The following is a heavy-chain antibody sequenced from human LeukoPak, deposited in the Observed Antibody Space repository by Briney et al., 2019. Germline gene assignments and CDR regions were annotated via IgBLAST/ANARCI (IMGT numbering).Heavy chain of an antibody. Sequence: PGGSLRLSCAASGFTVSSNYMSWVRQAPGKGLEWVSVIYSGGSTYYADSVKGRFTISRDNSKNTLYLRMNSLRAEDTAVYYCARAYYDSSGYYLNDAFDIWGQGTMVTVSS. CDR1: GFTVSSNY. V-gene: IGHV3-53*01. D-gene: IGHD3-22*01. J-gene: IGHJ3*02. CDR2: IYSGGST. CDR3: ARAYYDSSGYYLNDAFDI.